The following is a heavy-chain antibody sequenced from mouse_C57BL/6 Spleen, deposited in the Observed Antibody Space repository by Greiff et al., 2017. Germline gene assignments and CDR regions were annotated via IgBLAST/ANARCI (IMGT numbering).Heavy chain of an antibody. Sequence: LEESGAELAKPGASVKLSCKASGYTFTSYWMHWVKQRPGQGLEWIGYINPSSGYTKYNQKFKDKATLTADKSSSTAYMQLSSLTYEDSAVXYCARDPITTVVARYFDVWGTGTTVTVSS. V-gene: IGHV1-7*01. D-gene: IGHD1-1*01. CDR2: INPSSGYT. CDR1: GYTFTSYW. CDR3: ARDPITTVVARYFDV. J-gene: IGHJ1*03.